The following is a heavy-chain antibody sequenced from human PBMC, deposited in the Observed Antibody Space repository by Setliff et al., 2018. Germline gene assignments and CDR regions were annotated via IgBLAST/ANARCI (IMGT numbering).Heavy chain of an antibody. CDR1: GYTLTNYY. V-gene: IGHV1-46*03. CDR2: INPSGGLT. J-gene: IGHJ3*02. CDR3: ARDRYYNSWSGTSITAPHDAFDI. Sequence: RASVKVSCKASGYTLTNYYMHWVRQAPGQGLEWMGIINPSGGLTRYAQKFQGRVTMTRDTSTSTVYMEVSSLRSEDTAAYYCARDRYYNSWSGTSITAPHDAFDIWGQGTMVTVS. D-gene: IGHD3-3*01.